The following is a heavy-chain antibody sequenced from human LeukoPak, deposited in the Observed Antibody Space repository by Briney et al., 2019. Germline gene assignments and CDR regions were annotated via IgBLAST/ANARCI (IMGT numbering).Heavy chain of an antibody. J-gene: IGHJ3*02. V-gene: IGHV4-38-2*02. D-gene: IGHD1-1*01. CDR3: ARGKAIATGTWAFDI. CDR1: GYSISSGYY. CDR2: IYHSGST. Sequence: SETLSLTCTVSGYSISSGYYWGWIRQPPGKGLEWIGSIYHSGSTYYNPSLKSRATISVDTSKNQFSLKLSSVTAADTAVYYCARGKAIATGTWAFDIWGQGTMVTVSS.